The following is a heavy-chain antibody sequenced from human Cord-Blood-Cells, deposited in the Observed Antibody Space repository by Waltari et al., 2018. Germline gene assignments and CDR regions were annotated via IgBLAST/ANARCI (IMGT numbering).Heavy chain of an antibody. D-gene: IGHD1-26*01. CDR2: IYYSGST. V-gene: IGHV4-39*01. J-gene: IGHJ4*02. Sequence: QLQLQESGPGLVKPSETLSITCTVSGGSISSSSYYWGWIRQPPGKGLEWIGSIYYSGSTYYNPSLKSRVTISVDTSKNQFSLKLSSVTAADTAVYYCARHSCIVGATFDYWGQGTLVTVSS. CDR1: GGSISSSSYY. CDR3: ARHSCIVGATFDY.